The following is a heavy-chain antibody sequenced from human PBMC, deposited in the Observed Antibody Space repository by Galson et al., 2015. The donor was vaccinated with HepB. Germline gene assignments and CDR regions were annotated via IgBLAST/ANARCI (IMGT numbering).Heavy chain of an antibody. CDR2: ISGSGTDT. D-gene: IGHD2-8*02. V-gene: IGHV3-23*01. J-gene: IGHJ4*02. CDR1: GFTFSVYA. Sequence: SLRLSCAASGFTFSVYAMSWVRQAPGKGLEWVSAISGSGTDTYYADSVKGRFTISRDNSKNTLYLQMNSLRAEDTAVYYCAKDLGLGVVFDYWGQGTLVTVSS. CDR3: AKDLGLGVVFDY.